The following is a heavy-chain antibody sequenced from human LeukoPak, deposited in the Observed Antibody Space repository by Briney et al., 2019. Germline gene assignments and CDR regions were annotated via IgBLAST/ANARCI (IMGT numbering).Heavy chain of an antibody. V-gene: IGHV4-39*01. D-gene: IGHD3-16*01. J-gene: IGHJ5*02. Sequence: PSETLSLTCTVSGGSISSNNYYWGWIRQPPGKGLEWIGSIYYTGSTYYNPSLKSRVTISVDTSKNQFSLKLSSVTAADTAVYCCAAIRFFGLGNWFDPWGQGTLVTVSS. CDR2: IYYTGST. CDR3: AAIRFFGLGNWFDP. CDR1: GGSISSNNYY.